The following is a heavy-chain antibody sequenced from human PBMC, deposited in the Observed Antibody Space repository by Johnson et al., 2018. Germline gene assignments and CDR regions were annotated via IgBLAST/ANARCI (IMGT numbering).Heavy chain of an antibody. D-gene: IGHD1-26*01. V-gene: IGHV1-46*01. CDR3: ARESDSGSYYSH. J-gene: IGHJ4*02. CDR1: GYRFTTFY. Sequence: QVQLVQSGAEVNTPGASVKISCQASGYRFTTFYFHWVRQAPGEGFEWMGQLHPSGGRPKYAQKFQGSVTMTRDTSTSTVHMELSRLTSEDTALYYRARESDSGSYYSHWGQGTLVTVSS. CDR2: LHPSGGRP.